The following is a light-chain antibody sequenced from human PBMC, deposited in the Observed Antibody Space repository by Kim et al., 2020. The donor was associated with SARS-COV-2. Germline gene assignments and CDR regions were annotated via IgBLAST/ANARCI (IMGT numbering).Light chain of an antibody. CDR2: DAS. CDR1: QSISSW. Sequence: GDRVTITCRASQSISSWLAWYQQKPGKAPKLLIYDASSLESGVPSRFSGSGSGTEFTLTISSLQPDDFATYYCQQYNSYSGTFGQGAKVDIK. V-gene: IGKV1-5*01. J-gene: IGKJ1*01. CDR3: QQYNSYSGT.